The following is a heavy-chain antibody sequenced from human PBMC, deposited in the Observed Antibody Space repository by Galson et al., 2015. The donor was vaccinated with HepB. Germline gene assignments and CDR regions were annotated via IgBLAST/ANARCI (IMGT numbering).Heavy chain of an antibody. CDR2: IYSGGST. D-gene: IGHD2-21*02. Sequence: SLRLSCAASGFTVSSNYMSWVRQAPGKGLEWVSVIYSGGSTYYADSVKSRFTISRDNSKNTLYLQMNSLRAEDTAVYYCARGGDDYYYYGMDVWGQGTTVTVSS. V-gene: IGHV3-66*01. CDR3: ARGGDDYYYYGMDV. J-gene: IGHJ6*02. CDR1: GFTVSSNY.